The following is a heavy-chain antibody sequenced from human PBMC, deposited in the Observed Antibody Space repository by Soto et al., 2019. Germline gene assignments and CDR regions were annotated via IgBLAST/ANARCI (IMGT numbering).Heavy chain of an antibody. D-gene: IGHD3-10*01. CDR1: GGTFSSYT. CDR2: IIPILGIA. CDR3: ARDYYGSGNRRENWFDP. V-gene: IGHV1-69*04. Sequence: GASVKVSCKASGGTFSSYTISCVRQAPGQGLEWMGRIIPILGIANYAQKFQGRVTITADKSTSTAYMELSSLRSEDTAVYYCARDYYGSGNRRENWFDPWGQGTLVTVSS. J-gene: IGHJ5*02.